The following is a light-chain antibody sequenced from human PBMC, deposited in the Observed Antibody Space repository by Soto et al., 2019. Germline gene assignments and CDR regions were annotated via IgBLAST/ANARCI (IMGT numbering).Light chain of an antibody. Sequence: DIQMTQSPSTLSASVGDRVTITCRASGGIGEWLAWYQQKAGEAPNLLIYEASYLQSGVPSRFRGGGSGTEFTLTITSLQPEDSATYYCQQFSDYYPTFGQGTKVEIK. CDR2: EAS. J-gene: IGKJ1*01. CDR3: QQFSDYYPT. V-gene: IGKV1-5*01. CDR1: GGIGEW.